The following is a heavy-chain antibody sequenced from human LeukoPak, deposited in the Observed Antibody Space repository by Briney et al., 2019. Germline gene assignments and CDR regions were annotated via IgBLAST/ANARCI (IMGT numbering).Heavy chain of an antibody. CDR3: ARGSTYYDSSGQVPFDY. J-gene: IGHJ4*02. CDR1: GFNFKNYW. D-gene: IGHD3-22*01. Sequence: GGSLRLSCAASGFNFKNYWMHWVRQAPGKGLEWVSRIINDGSSTTYADSVKGRFTISRDNGKNTLYLQMNSLRAEDTAVYYCARGSTYYDSSGQVPFDYWGQGTLVTVSS. CDR2: IINDGSST. V-gene: IGHV3-74*01.